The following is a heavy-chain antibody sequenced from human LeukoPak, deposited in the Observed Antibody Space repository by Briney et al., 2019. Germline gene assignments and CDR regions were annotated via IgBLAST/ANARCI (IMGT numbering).Heavy chain of an antibody. Sequence: GGSLRLSCAASGFTFSSYAMTWVRQAPGRGLEWVSSVDGGGGGTYYADSVKGRFTISRDNSKDTLYLQMNGLRAEDTAVYFCAKQSAGSAAWYSLHYDFWGQGTLVTVSS. CDR1: GFTFSSYA. CDR2: VDGGGGGT. J-gene: IGHJ4*02. V-gene: IGHV3-23*01. CDR3: AKQSAGSAAWYSLHYDF. D-gene: IGHD6-13*01.